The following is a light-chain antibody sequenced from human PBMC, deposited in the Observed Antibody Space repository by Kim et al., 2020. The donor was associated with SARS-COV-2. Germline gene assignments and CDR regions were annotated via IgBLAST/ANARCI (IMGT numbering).Light chain of an antibody. CDR3: QQYYSYLT. V-gene: IGKV1-5*03. Sequence: DIQMTQSPSTLSASVGDRVTLTCRVSQSIGTFLAWYQQKSGGAPKLLISAASVLEGGVPSRFSGSGSGTEFTLTITSLQPDDFATYYCQQYYSYLTFGQGTKLEIK. CDR1: QSIGTF. CDR2: AAS. J-gene: IGKJ1*01.